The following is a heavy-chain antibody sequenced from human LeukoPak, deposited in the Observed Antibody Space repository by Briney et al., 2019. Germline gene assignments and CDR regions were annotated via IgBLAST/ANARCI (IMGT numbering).Heavy chain of an antibody. CDR2: IYYSGST. V-gene: IGHV4-31*03. CDR1: GGSISSGGYY. D-gene: IGHD3-22*01. CDR3: ARGDYDSSGYYYY. J-gene: IGHJ4*02. Sequence: EPSETLSLTCTVSGGSISSGGYYWSWIRQHPGKGLEWIGYIYYSGSTYYNPSLKSRVTISVDTSKNQFSLKLSSVTAADTAVYYCARGDYDSSGYYYYWGQGTLVTVSS.